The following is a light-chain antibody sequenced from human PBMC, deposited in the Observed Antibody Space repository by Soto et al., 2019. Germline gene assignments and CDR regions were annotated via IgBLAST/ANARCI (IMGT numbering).Light chain of an antibody. J-gene: IGLJ2*01. CDR2: DDS. Sequence: QSALTQPASVSGSPGQSITISCTGTSSDVGSYNYVSWYQQHPGKAPKLMIYDDSNRPSGVSDRFSGSKSGNTASLTISGTQAEDEADYYCRSCISSTTPVLFGGGTKLTVL. V-gene: IGLV2-14*01. CDR3: RSCISSTTPVL. CDR1: SSDVGSYNY.